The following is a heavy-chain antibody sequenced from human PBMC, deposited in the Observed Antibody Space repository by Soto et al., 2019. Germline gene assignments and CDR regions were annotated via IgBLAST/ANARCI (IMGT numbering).Heavy chain of an antibody. CDR3: ARGLTSGDY. CDR1: GYTFTSFY. CDR2: INPNGGST. Sequence: HVQLVQSGAEVKNPGASVKVSCKASGYTFTSFYIHWVRQAPGQGLEWMSIINPNGGSTNYAQNLQGSVTLTRDTSTITVYMELSSLRSEDTAVYYCARGLTSGDYWGQGTLVTVSS. V-gene: IGHV1-46*01. J-gene: IGHJ4*02.